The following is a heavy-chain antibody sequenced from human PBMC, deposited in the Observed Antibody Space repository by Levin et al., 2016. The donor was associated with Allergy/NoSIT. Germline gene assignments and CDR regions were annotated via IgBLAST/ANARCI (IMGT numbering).Heavy chain of an antibody. CDR3: ARENSGMGYCSRTTCAPGY. V-gene: IGHV3-74*03. J-gene: IGHJ4*02. CDR2: MSPDASIT. Sequence: GESLKISCAASGFTFRSYWMHWVRQAPGKGPVWVSRMSPDASITTYADSVRGRFTMSRDNAKNTLYLQMDSLRIEDTAVYHCARENSGMGYCSRTTCAPGYWGQGTLVTVSS. D-gene: IGHD2-2*01. CDR1: GFTFRSYW.